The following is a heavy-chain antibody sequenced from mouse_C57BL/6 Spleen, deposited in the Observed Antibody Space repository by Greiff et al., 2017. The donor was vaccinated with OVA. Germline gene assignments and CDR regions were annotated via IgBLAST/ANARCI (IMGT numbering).Heavy chain of an antibody. CDR2: IRDKANGYTT. CDR3: ARFNWGQAFDY. CDR1: GFTFTDYY. D-gene: IGHD4-1*02. J-gene: IGHJ2*01. V-gene: IGHV7-3*01. Sequence: EVQLVESGGGLVQPGGSLSLSCAASGFTFTDYYMSWVRQPPGKALEWLGVIRDKANGYTTESSASVKGRFTISRDNTQGIIYLQMNALRAEDSATYYCARFNWGQAFDYWGQGTTLTVSS.